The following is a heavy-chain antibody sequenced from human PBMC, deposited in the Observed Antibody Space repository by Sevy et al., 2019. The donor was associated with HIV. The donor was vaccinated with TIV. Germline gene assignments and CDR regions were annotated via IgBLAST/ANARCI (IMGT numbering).Heavy chain of an antibody. J-gene: IGHJ4*02. V-gene: IGHV4-59*01. CDR2: INYSGST. D-gene: IGHD6-19*01. CDR1: GGSISSYY. CDR3: ARDPITVAPYFDY. Sequence: SETLSLTCTVSGGSISSYYCSWIRQPPGKGLEWIGYINYSGSTNYNPSLKSRVTISIDTSKNKFSLKLTSVTAADTAVYYCARDPITVAPYFDYWSQGTLVTVSS.